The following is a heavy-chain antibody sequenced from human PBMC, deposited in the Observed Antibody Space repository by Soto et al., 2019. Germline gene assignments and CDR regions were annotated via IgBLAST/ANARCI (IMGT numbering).Heavy chain of an antibody. D-gene: IGHD1-26*01. CDR2: IYSSGST. CDR3: ARSGGSFNLDF. J-gene: IGHJ4*02. Sequence: SETLSLTCTVSGGSIAGYHWIWIRQPAGEGLEWIGRIYSSGSTKYNPSLKSRVTMSVDTSKNQFSLNLISVTAADTAVYYCARSGGSFNLDFWGLGTLVTVS. V-gene: IGHV4-4*07. CDR1: GGSIAGYH.